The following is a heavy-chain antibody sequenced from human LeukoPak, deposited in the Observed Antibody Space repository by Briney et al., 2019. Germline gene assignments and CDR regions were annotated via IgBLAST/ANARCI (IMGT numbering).Heavy chain of an antibody. Sequence: SETLSLTCTVSGGSISSSSYYWGWIRQPPGKGLEWIGSIYYSGSTYYNPSLKSRVTISVDTSKNQFSLKLSSVTAADTAVYYCARARGNILTVTPLYDWGQGTLVTVSS. J-gene: IGHJ4*02. V-gene: IGHV4-39*07. CDR2: IYYSGST. CDR3: ARARGNILTVTPLYD. D-gene: IGHD3-9*01. CDR1: GGSISSSSYY.